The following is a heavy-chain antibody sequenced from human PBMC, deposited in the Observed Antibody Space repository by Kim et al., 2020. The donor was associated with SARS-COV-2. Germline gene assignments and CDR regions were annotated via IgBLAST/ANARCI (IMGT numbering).Heavy chain of an antibody. V-gene: IGHV3-23*01. J-gene: IGHJ4*02. D-gene: IGHD3-3*01. CDR1: GFTFISYA. Sequence: GGSLRLSCAVSGFTFISYAMSWVRQAPGKGLELVSAISGSGGSTYYADSVKDRFTISRDNSKNTLYLQMNSLRAEDAAVYYCGKDGGITIFGVVRTYYFGYWGRGDLVTVSS. CDR3: GKDGGITIFGVVRTYYFGY. CDR2: ISGSGGST.